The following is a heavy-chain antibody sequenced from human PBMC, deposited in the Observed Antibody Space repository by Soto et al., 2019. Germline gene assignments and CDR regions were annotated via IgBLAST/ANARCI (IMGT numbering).Heavy chain of an antibody. J-gene: IGHJ4*02. CDR3: AKDRHRSGSPHPFDY. V-gene: IGHV3-64*04. CDR1: GFTFSSYA. CDR2: VSKSGRGT. D-gene: IGHD3-22*01. Sequence: GGSLRLSCSASGFTFSSYAMHWVRQAPGKGLEYVSAVSKSGRGTYYADFVKGRFTISRDNSKNTLYLQMNSLRAEDTAVYYCAKDRHRSGSPHPFDYWGQGTLVTVS.